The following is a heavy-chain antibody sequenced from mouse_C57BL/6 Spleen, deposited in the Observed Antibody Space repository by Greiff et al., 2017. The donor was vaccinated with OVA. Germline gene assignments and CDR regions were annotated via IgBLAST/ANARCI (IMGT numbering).Heavy chain of an antibody. J-gene: IGHJ2*01. CDR1: GYAFTNYL. V-gene: IGHV1-54*01. Sequence: VQLQQSGAELVRPGTSVKVSCKASGYAFTNYLIEWVKQRPGQGLEWIGVINPGSGGTNYNEKFKGKATLTADKSSSTAYMQLSSLTSEDSAVYFCARSGKYGYCDYWGQGTTLTVSS. CDR2: INPGSGGT. CDR3: ARSGKYGYCDY. D-gene: IGHD5-1-1*01.